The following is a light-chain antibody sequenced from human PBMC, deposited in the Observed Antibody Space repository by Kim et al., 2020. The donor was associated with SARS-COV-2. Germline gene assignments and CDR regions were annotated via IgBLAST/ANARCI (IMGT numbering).Light chain of an antibody. V-gene: IGLV3-9*01. CDR3: QVWDSSRGI. Sequence: SYELTQPLSVSVALGQTARITCGGNNSGSKNVHWYQQKPGQAPVLVIYRDSNRPSGIPERFSGSNSGNTATLTISRAQAGDEADYYCQVWDSSRGIFGGGTQLTVL. CDR2: RDS. J-gene: IGLJ2*01. CDR1: NSGSKN.